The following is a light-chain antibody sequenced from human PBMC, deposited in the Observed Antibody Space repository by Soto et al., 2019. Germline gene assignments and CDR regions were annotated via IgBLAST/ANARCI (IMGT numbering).Light chain of an antibody. CDR3: AAWDDSLSGRYV. CDR1: SSNIGSNY. CDR2: RNN. J-gene: IGLJ1*01. Sequence: QAVLTPPPSASGPPGQRVTISCSGSSSNIGSNYVYWYQQLPGTAPKLLIYRNNQRPSGVPDRFSGSKSGTSASLAISGLRSEDEADYYCAAWDDSLSGRYVFGTGT. V-gene: IGLV1-47*01.